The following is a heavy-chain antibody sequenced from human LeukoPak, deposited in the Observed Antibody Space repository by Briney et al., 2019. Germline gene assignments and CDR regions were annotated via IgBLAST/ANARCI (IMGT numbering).Heavy chain of an antibody. V-gene: IGHV3-30*01. CDR3: ARGFEAHDLRHIGY. CDR2: ISYGGDNK. Sequence: GGSLRLSCAASGFTFSSYAMHCVRQAPGKGLEWVAVISYGGDNKYYADSVKGRFTISRDNSKNTLYLQMNSLRAEDTAVYYCARGFEAHDLRHIGYWGQGTLVTVSS. D-gene: IGHD3-3*01. J-gene: IGHJ4*02. CDR1: GFTFSSYA.